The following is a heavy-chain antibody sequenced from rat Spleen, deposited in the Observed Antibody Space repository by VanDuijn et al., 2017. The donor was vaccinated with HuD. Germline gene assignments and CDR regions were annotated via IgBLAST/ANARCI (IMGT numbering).Heavy chain of an antibody. CDR2: ISPSGAIS. CDR3: ATDGYYDGTYYSVYVMDA. D-gene: IGHD1-12*02. J-gene: IGHJ4*01. Sequence: EVQLVESGGGLVQPGRSLKLSCEASGFTFGNYGMHWIRQTPTRGLEWVASISPSGAISNYRDVVKGRFTISRDSAKSTLYLQMDSLRSEDSATYYCATDGYYDGTYYSVYVMDAWSQGASVTVSS. CDR1: GFTFGNYG. V-gene: IGHV5-19*01.